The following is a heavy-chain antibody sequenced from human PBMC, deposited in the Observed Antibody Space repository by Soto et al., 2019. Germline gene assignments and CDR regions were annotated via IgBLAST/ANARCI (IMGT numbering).Heavy chain of an antibody. V-gene: IGHV3-23*01. Sequence: EVQLLEAGGGLVQPGGSQRLSCAASGFTFSSYAMTWVRQAPGKGLEWVSTLSGSGGSTYYAASVKGRFTISRDNSKDTLYLEMNSLRGEDTAVYFCAKQQGPGTPYYYAMDVWGQGTAATVSS. CDR2: LSGSGGST. CDR3: AKQQGPGTPYYYAMDV. CDR1: GFTFSSYA. D-gene: IGHD1-1*01. J-gene: IGHJ6*02.